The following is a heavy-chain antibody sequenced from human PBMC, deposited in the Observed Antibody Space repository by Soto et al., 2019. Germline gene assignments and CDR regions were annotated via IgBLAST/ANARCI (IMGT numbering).Heavy chain of an antibody. Sequence: EVQLLDSGGGLVQPGGSLRLSCAASGFSFSDYAMNWVRQAPGKGLEWVSEISATGGSTFYADFVKGRFTISRDNSNNTLYLHLTSLRDEDTARYYCAKASSAWYDSKSYYFDDWGPGTLVTVSS. CDR2: ISATGGST. J-gene: IGHJ4*02. CDR1: GFSFSDYA. CDR3: AKASSAWYDSKSYYFDD. V-gene: IGHV3-23*01. D-gene: IGHD6-19*01.